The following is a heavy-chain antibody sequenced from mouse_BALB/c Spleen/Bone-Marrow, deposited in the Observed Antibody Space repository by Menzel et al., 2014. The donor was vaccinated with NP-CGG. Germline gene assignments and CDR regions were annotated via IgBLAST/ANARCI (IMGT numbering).Heavy chain of an antibody. CDR3: AKSRFPDYGTSPFDY. CDR2: ISSGSSTI. Sequence: VQLQQSGGGLVQPGGSRKLSCATSGFNFQTFGMHWVRQAPEKGLEWVAYISSGSSTIYYGDTVRGRFTISRDNPKKTLFLQMTRLRSEDTAMYFCAKSRFPDYGTSPFDYWGQGTPLTVSS. CDR1: GFNFQTFG. V-gene: IGHV5-17*02. J-gene: IGHJ2*01. D-gene: IGHD1-1*01.